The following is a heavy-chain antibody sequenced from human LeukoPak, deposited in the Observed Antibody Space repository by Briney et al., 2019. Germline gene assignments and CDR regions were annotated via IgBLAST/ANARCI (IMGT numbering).Heavy chain of an antibody. J-gene: IGHJ4*02. V-gene: IGHV3-9*01. Sequence: GGSLRLSCAASGFTFDDYAMHWVRQAPGKGLEWVSGISWNSGSIGYADSVKGRFTISRDNAKNSLYLQMNSLRAEDTAVYYCAKAAYYYDSSGSGSNFGYWGQGTLVTVSS. CDR3: AKAAYYYDSSGSGSNFGY. D-gene: IGHD3-22*01. CDR2: ISWNSGSI. CDR1: GFTFDDYA.